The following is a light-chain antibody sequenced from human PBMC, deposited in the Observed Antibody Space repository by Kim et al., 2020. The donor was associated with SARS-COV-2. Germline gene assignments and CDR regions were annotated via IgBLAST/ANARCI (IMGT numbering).Light chain of an antibody. CDR2: KAS. J-gene: IGKJ1*01. V-gene: IGKV1-5*03. CDR3: KQDNTYPWT. Sequence: APIRDSVTITCRASQSMSDSLAWYQQKRGKAPKLLTYKASNLESGDPSRFSASGPGTEFTLTISSLPPDDFATYYCKQDNTYPWTFGKGTNVDIK. CDR1: QSMSDS.